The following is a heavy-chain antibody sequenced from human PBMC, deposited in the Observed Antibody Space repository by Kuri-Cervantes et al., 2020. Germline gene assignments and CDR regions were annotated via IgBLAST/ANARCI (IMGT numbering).Heavy chain of an antibody. Sequence: SETLSLTCTVTGGSISSGGYYWSWIRQHPGKGLEWIGYIYYSGSTYYNPSLKSRVTISVDTSKNQFSLKLSSVTAADTAVYYCARATLAGSFSGMDVWGQGTTVTVSS. J-gene: IGHJ6*02. CDR2: IYYSGST. CDR3: ARATLAGSFSGMDV. D-gene: IGHD3-10*01. V-gene: IGHV4-31*03. CDR1: GGSISSGGYY.